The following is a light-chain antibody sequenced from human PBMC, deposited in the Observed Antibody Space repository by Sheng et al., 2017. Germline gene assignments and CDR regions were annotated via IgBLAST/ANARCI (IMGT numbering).Light chain of an antibody. CDR3: TSYTRSGTQVV. J-gene: IGLJ2*01. Sequence: HSALTQPASVSGSSGQSTTISCTGTISDIGAYNYVSWYQQHPGKAPKLIIYDVSNRPSGVSSRFSGSKSGNTAALIISGLQAEDEADYYCTSYTRSGTQVVFGGGTTLTV. CDR1: ISDIGAYNY. V-gene: IGLV2-14*03. CDR2: DVS.